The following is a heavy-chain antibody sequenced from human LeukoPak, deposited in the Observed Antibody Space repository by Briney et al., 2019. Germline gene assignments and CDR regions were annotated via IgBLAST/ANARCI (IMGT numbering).Heavy chain of an antibody. CDR3: AREITIFGVANVNWFDP. CDR2: MNPNSGNT. V-gene: IGHV1-8*01. CDR1: GYTFTSYD. D-gene: IGHD3-3*01. J-gene: IGHJ5*02. Sequence: ASVKVSCKASGYTFTSYDINWVRQATGQGLEWMGWMNPNSGNTGYAQKFQGRVTMTRNTSISTAYMEPSSLRSEDTAVYYCAREITIFGVANVNWFDPWGQGALVTVSS.